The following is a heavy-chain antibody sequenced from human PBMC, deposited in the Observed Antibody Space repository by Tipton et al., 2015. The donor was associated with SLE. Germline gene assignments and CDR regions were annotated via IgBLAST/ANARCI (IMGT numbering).Heavy chain of an antibody. Sequence: PGLVKPSETLSLTCTVSGGSLSSSYWSWVRQPPEKGLEWIGFIDNSGSTNYNSVLKGRVIMSVDTSKNQFSLKLTSLTAADTAVYYCARLQLRSLEWLPQGEFDSWGQGTLVTVSS. CDR1: GGSLSSSY. CDR3: ARLQLRSLEWLPQGEFDS. V-gene: IGHV4-59*01. J-gene: IGHJ4*02. D-gene: IGHD3-3*01. CDR2: IDNSGST.